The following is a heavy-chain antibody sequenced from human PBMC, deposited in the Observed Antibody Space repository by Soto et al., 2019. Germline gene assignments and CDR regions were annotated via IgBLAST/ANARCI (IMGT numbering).Heavy chain of an antibody. CDR1: GFTFSSYG. CDR2: ISYDGSNK. D-gene: IGHD6-13*01. CDR3: AKDWQMGAAAGHYYYGLDV. Sequence: GGSLRLSCAASGFTFSSYGMHWVRQAPGKGLEWVAVISYDGSNKYYADSVKGRFTISRDNSKNTLYLQMSSLRAEDTAVYYCAKDWQMGAAAGHYYYGLDVWGQGTTVTVSS. J-gene: IGHJ6*02. V-gene: IGHV3-30*18.